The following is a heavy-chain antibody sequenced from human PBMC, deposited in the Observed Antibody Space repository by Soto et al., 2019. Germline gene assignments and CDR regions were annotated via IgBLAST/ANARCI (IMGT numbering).Heavy chain of an antibody. D-gene: IGHD6-13*01. CDR3: ARNLAAAGTYYYYGMDV. CDR2: IDPSDSYT. J-gene: IGHJ6*02. Sequence: PGESLKISCKGSGYSFTSYWISWVRQMPGKXLEWMGRIDPSDSYTNYSPSFQGHVTISADKSISTAYLQWSSLKASDTAMYYCARNLAAAGTYYYYGMDVWGQGTTVTVCS. CDR1: GYSFTSYW. V-gene: IGHV5-10-1*01.